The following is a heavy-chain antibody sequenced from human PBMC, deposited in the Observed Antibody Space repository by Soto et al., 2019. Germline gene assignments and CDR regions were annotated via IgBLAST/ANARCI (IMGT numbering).Heavy chain of an antibody. CDR2: ISYDGSNK. CDR3: AKDRDGSDFDY. D-gene: IGHD1-26*01. CDR1: GFSFSTYG. V-gene: IGHV3-30*18. J-gene: IGHJ4*02. Sequence: QVQLVESGGGVVQPGRSLRLSCAASGFSFSTYGMHWVRQTPGKGLEWVAVISYDGSNKYYADSVKGRFTISRDNSKNTLYLQMNSLRAEDTAMYYCAKDRDGSDFDYWGQGTLVTVSS.